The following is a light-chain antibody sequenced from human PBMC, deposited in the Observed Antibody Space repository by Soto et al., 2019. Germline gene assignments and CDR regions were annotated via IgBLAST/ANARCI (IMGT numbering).Light chain of an antibody. CDR1: SSDVGSYNL. Sequence: QSVLTQPASVSGSPGQSITISCTGTSSDVGSYNLVSWYQQHPGKAPKLMIYEGSKRPSGVSNRFSGSKSGNTASLTISGLQAEDEADYYCCSYVGSSTPFGGGTKVTVL. CDR2: EGS. CDR3: CSYVGSSTP. V-gene: IGLV2-23*01. J-gene: IGLJ2*01.